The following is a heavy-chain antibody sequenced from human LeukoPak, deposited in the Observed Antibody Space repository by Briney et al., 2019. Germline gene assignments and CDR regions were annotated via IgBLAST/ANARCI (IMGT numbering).Heavy chain of an antibody. CDR1: GGSISSYY. Sequence: PSETLSLTCTVSGGSISSYYWSRIRQPAGKGLEWIGRIYSSGGTDYNPSLKSRVTMSVDTSKNQFSLKLRSVTAADTAVYYCARGIAAASERAFDIWGQGTMVTVSS. D-gene: IGHD6-13*01. V-gene: IGHV4-4*07. J-gene: IGHJ3*02. CDR2: IYSSGGT. CDR3: ARGIAAASERAFDI.